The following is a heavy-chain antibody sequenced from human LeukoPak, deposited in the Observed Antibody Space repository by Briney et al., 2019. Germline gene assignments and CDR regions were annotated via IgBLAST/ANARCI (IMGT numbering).Heavy chain of an antibody. Sequence: GGSLRLSCAASGFTFSSYSMNWVRQAPGKGLEWVSSISSSSNYIYYADSMKGRFTISRDNAKNSLYLQMNSLRAEDTAVYYCARNKKGDRYTYGHDYWGQGTLVTVSS. CDR1: GFTFSSYS. V-gene: IGHV3-21*01. CDR2: ISSSSNYI. J-gene: IGHJ4*02. D-gene: IGHD5-18*01. CDR3: ARNKKGDRYTYGHDY.